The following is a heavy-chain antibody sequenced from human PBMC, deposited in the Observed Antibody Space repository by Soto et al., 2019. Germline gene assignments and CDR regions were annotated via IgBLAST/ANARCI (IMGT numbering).Heavy chain of an antibody. V-gene: IGHV3-53*04. D-gene: IGHD6-13*01. CDR3: ARGGSVGSSWYLGWFDP. Sequence: EVQLVESGGGLVQPGGSLRLSCAASGFTVSSNYMSWVRQAPGKGLEWVSVIYSGGSTNYADSVKGRFTISRHNSKNTLHLQMNSLRAEDTAVYYCARGGSVGSSWYLGWFDPWAREPWSPSPQ. CDR1: GFTVSSNY. CDR2: IYSGGST. J-gene: IGHJ5*02.